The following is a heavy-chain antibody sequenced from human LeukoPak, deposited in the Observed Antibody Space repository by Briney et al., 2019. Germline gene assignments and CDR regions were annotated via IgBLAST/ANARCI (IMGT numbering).Heavy chain of an antibody. CDR1: GFTFDDYA. J-gene: IGHJ6*03. V-gene: IGHV3-9*03. Sequence: GRSLRLSCAASGFTFDDYAMHWVRQAPGKGLEWVSGISWNSGSIVYADSVKGRFTISRDNAKNSLYLQMNSLRAEDMALYYCAKGSGRSSGCRPNYYYYYYMDVRGEGTTVTISS. CDR2: ISWNSGSI. D-gene: IGHD6-19*01. CDR3: AKGSGRSSGCRPNYYYYYYMDV.